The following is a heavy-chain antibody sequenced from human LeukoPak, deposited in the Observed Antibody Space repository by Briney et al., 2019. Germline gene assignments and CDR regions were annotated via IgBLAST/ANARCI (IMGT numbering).Heavy chain of an antibody. V-gene: IGHV3-7*01. Sequence: ETLSLTCTVSGGSISSNSYYWGWVRQARGKGLEWVANIKQDGSEKYYVDSVKGRFTISRDNAKNSLFLQMNSLRAEDTAIYFCANGRAANLFDYWGRGTLVTVSS. CDR1: GGSISSNSYY. CDR3: ANGRAANLFDY. D-gene: IGHD2-15*01. J-gene: IGHJ4*02. CDR2: IKQDGSEK.